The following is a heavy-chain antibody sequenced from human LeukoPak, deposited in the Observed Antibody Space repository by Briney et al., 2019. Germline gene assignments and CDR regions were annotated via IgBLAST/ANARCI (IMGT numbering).Heavy chain of an antibody. V-gene: IGHV4-59*12. D-gene: IGHD6-13*01. CDR3: ARDPGAAAGLDY. J-gene: IGHJ4*02. Sequence: SETLSLTCTVSGGSISSYYWSWIRQPPGKGLEWIGYIYYTGSTNYNPSLKSRVTISVDTSKNHFSLKLSSVTAADTAVYYCARDPGAAAGLDYWGQGTLVTVSS. CDR2: IYYTGST. CDR1: GGSISSYY.